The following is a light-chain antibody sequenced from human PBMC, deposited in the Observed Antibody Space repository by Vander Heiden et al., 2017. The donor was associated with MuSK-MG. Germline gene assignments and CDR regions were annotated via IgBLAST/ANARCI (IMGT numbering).Light chain of an antibody. Sequence: DIQMTQSPSSLSASVGDSVTITCRARQGISNYLAWYQQKPGKVPKLLIYAASTLQSGVPSRFSGSGSGTDFTLTISSLQPEDVATYYCQKYNSALFTFGPGTKVDIK. CDR3: QKYNSALFT. CDR2: AAS. J-gene: IGKJ3*01. V-gene: IGKV1-27*01. CDR1: QGISNY.